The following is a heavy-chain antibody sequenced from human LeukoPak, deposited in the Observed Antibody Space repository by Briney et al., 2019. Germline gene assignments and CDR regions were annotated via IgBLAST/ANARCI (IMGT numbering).Heavy chain of an antibody. V-gene: IGHV1-69*05. D-gene: IGHD3-22*01. CDR3: ARAAGKGYYDSSGYPY. J-gene: IGHJ4*02. CDR2: IIPIFGTA. CDR1: GGTFSSYA. Sequence: SVKVSCKASGGTFSSYAISWVRQAPGQGLEWMGGIIPIFGTANYAQKFQGRVTITTDESTSTAYMELSSLRSEDTAVYYCARAAGKGYYDSSGYPYWGQGTLATVPS.